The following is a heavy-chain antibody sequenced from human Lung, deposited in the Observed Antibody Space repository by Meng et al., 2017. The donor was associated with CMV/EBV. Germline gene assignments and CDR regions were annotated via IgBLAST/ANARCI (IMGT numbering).Heavy chain of an antibody. J-gene: IGHJ3*02. V-gene: IGHV3-74*01. Sequence: GEXXTISCAASGFTFSSYWMHWVRQAPGKGLVWVSRINSDGSSTSYADSVKGRFTISRDNAKNTLYLQMNSLRAEDTAVYYCARDCHPEGGYPLDSVDIWXQGXMVTVSS. CDR3: ARDCHPEGGYPLDSVDI. CDR2: INSDGSST. CDR1: GFTFSSYW. D-gene: IGHD3-22*01.